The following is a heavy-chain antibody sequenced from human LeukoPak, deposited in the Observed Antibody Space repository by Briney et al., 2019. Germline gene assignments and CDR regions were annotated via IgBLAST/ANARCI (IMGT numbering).Heavy chain of an antibody. CDR2: ISRSSSYI. Sequence: GGSLRLSCAASGFTFSSYSVNWGRQAPGKVLEWVSSISRSSSYIYYADSVKGRFTISRDNAKNSLYLQMNSLRAEDTAVYYCAKADSSGYYSNFDYWGQGTLVTVSS. J-gene: IGHJ4*02. CDR3: AKADSSGYYSNFDY. D-gene: IGHD3-22*01. V-gene: IGHV3-21*04. CDR1: GFTFSSYS.